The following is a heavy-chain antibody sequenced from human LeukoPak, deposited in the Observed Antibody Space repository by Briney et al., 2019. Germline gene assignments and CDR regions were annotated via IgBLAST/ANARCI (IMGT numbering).Heavy chain of an antibody. CDR1: GFTFSSYW. Sequence: PGGSLRLSCAASGFTFSSYWMSWVRQAPGKGLEWVANIKQDGSEKYYVDSVKGRFTISRDNAKNSLYLQMNSLRAEDTAVYYRARGGYCSGGSCYWFDPWGQGTLVTVSS. CDR3: ARGGYCSGGSCYWFDP. CDR2: IKQDGSEK. D-gene: IGHD2-15*01. V-gene: IGHV3-7*01. J-gene: IGHJ5*02.